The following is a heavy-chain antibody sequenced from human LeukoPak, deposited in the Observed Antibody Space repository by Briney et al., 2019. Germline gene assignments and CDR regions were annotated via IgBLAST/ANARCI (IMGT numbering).Heavy chain of an antibody. V-gene: IGHV3-30-3*02. Sequence: GGSLRLSCAASGFTFSSYAMHWVRQAPGKGLEWVAVISYDGSNKYYADSVKGRFTISRDNSKNTLYLQMNSLRAEDTAVYYCANEEDPDWGQGTLVTVSS. J-gene: IGHJ4*02. CDR3: ANEEDPD. CDR2: ISYDGSNK. CDR1: GFTFSSYA.